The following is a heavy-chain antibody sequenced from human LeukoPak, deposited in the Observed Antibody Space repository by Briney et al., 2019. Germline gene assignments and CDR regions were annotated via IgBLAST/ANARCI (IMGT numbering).Heavy chain of an antibody. D-gene: IGHD6-19*01. V-gene: IGHV3-23*01. Sequence: GGSLRLSCAASGFTFSSSSMSWVRQAPGKGLEWVSVISGSGGSTEYADSVKGRFTISRDNSKNTLYLQINSLRAEDTAVYYCAKGSGWYVWGQGTLVTVSS. CDR3: AKGSGWYV. CDR2: ISGSGGST. J-gene: IGHJ4*02. CDR1: GFTFSSSS.